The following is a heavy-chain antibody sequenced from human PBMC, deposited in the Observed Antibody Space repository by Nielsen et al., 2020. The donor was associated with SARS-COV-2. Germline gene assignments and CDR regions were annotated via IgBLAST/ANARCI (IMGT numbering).Heavy chain of an antibody. CDR3: ARPPDT. CDR2: IHHSGAT. Sequence: SETLSLTCTLSGGSISNYYWSWIRQPLGKGLEWLGFIHHSGATTYNPSLESRVTMSVDTSKNQFSLKLRSVTAADTAVYYCARPPDTWGQGTMVTVSS. CDR1: GGSISNYY. V-gene: IGHV4-59*08. J-gene: IGHJ3*01.